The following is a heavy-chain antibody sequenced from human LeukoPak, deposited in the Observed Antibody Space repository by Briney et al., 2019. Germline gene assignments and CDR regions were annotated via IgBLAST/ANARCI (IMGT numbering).Heavy chain of an antibody. J-gene: IGHJ6*02. D-gene: IGHD6-19*01. V-gene: IGHV1-69*13. CDR1: GGTFSSYA. Sequence: GASVNVSCKASGGTFSSYAISWVRQAPGQGLEWMGGIIPIFGTANYAQKFQGRVTITADESTSTAYMELSSLRSEDTAAYYCARDWEYSSGWPYGMDVWGQGTTVTVSS. CDR3: ARDWEYSSGWPYGMDV. CDR2: IIPIFGTA.